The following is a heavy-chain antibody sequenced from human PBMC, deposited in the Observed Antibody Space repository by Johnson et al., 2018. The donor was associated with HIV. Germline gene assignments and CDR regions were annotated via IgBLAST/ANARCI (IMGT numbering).Heavy chain of an antibody. CDR2: IGTAGDT. D-gene: IGHD3-10*01. CDR3: AKDAGTYHPFDAFDI. V-gene: IGHV3-13*01. CDR1: GFSLRTYD. Sequence: VQLVESGGGFVQPGGSLRLSCAASGFSLRTYDMHWVRQTTGKGLEWVSAIGTAGDTYYPGSVKGRFTISRDNSKNTLYLQMNSLRVEDTAIYYCAKDAGTYHPFDAFDIWGQGTMVTVSS. J-gene: IGHJ3*02.